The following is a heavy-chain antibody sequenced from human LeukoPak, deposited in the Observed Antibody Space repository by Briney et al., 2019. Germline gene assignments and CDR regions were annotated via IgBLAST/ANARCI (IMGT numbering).Heavy chain of an antibody. J-gene: IGHJ3*02. Sequence: GGSLRLSCAASGFTFSSYGMHWVRQAPGKGLEWVAVISYDGSNKYYADSVKGRFTISRDNSKNTLYLQMNSLRAEDTAVYYCAKDQVAVAVFGGFDIWGQGTMVTVSS. CDR1: GFTFSSYG. CDR2: ISYDGSNK. CDR3: AKDQVAVAVFGGFDI. V-gene: IGHV3-30*18. D-gene: IGHD6-19*01.